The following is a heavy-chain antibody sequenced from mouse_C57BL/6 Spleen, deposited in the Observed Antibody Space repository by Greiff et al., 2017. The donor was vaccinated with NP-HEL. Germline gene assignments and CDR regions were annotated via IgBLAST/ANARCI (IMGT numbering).Heavy chain of an antibody. CDR3: AREEAAQATDAMDY. CDR1: GYTFTDYY. D-gene: IGHD3-2*02. J-gene: IGHJ4*01. CDR2: INPNNGGT. V-gene: IGHV1-26*01. Sequence: EVQLQQSGPELVKPGASVKISCKASGYTFTDYYMNWVKQSHGKSLEWIGDINPNNGGTSYNQKFKGKATLTVDKSSSTAYMELRSLTSEDSAVYYCAREEAAQATDAMDYWGQGTSVTVSS.